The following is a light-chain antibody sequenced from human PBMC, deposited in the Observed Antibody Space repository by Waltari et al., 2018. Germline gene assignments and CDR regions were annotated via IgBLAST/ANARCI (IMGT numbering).Light chain of an antibody. CDR1: SSNIGGYPY. V-gene: IGLV2-14*01. Sequence: QSALTQPASVSGSPGQSVTISCTGTSSNIGGYPYVSWYQQHPGKVPKLIIFGVTDRPSGISKRFSGSKSGNTASLTISGLQAEDEADFYCSSYTSTSTWVFGGGTKLTVL. CDR2: GVT. J-gene: IGLJ3*02. CDR3: SSYTSTSTWV.